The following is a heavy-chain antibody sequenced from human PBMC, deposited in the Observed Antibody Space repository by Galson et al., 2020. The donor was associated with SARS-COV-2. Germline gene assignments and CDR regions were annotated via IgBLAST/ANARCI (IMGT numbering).Heavy chain of an antibody. J-gene: IGHJ4*02. CDR2: IDWDEDK. CDR3: ARIAPDSSGYYFDY. CDR1: GFSLSTSGMC. V-gene: IGHV2-70*11. Sequence: SGPTLVKPTQTLTLTCTFSGFSLSTSGMCVSWIRQPPGKALEWLARIDWDEDKYYSTSLKTRLTISKDTSKNQVVLTMTIMDPVDTATYYCARIAPDSSGYYFDYWGQGTLVTVSS. D-gene: IGHD3-22*01.